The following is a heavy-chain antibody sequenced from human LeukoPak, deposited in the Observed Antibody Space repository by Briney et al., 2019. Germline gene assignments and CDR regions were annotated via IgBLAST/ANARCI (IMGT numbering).Heavy chain of an antibody. J-gene: IGHJ4*02. D-gene: IGHD3-22*01. CDR3: ARADSSGFISLDY. Sequence: PGGSLRLSCAASGFTVSSNYMSWVRQAPGKGLEWVSVIYSGGSTYYADSVKGRFTISRDNSKNTLYLQMNSLRAEDTAVYYCARADSSGFISLDYWGQGTLVTVSS. CDR1: GFTVSSNY. CDR2: IYSGGST. V-gene: IGHV3-53*01.